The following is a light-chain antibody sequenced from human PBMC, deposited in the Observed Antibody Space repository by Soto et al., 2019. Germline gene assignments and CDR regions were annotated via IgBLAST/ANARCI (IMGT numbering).Light chain of an antibody. V-gene: IGKV2-30*01. CDR1: QSLVFSDGHTY. Sequence: DVLMTQSPLSLPVTLGQPASISCRSSQSLVFSDGHTYLNWFLQRPGQPPRRLIYKVSNRDSGVPDRFSGSWSGTDFTLRISRVEAEDVGVYYCMQGTHWPPYTFGQGTKLEIK. CDR2: KVS. J-gene: IGKJ2*01. CDR3: MQGTHWPPYT.